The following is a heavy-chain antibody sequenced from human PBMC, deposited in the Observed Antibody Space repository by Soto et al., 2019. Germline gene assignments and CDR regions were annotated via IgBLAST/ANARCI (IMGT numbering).Heavy chain of an antibody. Sequence: GWSLRLSCASSVFTFISYNMNWVRQAPGKGLEWVSYISRGSTTIYYADSVKGRFTISRDDAKDSLYLQMDSLRDEDTAVYYCARRYGDYEGDDYLGQGTLVTVSS. CDR2: ISRGSTTI. D-gene: IGHD4-17*01. CDR1: VFTFISYN. CDR3: ARRYGDYEGDDY. V-gene: IGHV3-48*02. J-gene: IGHJ4*02.